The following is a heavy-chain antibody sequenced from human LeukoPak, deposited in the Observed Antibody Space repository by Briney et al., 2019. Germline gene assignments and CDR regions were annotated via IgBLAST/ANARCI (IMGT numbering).Heavy chain of an antibody. CDR1: GGSISSSSYY. Sequence: SETLSLTCTVSGGSISSSSYYWGWIRQPPGKGLEWIGSIYYSGSTYYNPSLKSRVTISVDTSKNQFSLKLSSVTAADTAVYYCARCHGVAADYWGQGTLVTVSS. CDR3: ARCHGVAADY. J-gene: IGHJ4*02. D-gene: IGHD6-25*01. CDR2: IYYSGST. V-gene: IGHV4-39*07.